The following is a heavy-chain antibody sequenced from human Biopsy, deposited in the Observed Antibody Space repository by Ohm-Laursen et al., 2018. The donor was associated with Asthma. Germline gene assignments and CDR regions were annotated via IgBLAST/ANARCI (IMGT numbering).Heavy chain of an antibody. CDR2: INPPTGDT. Sequence: ASVKVSCKASGYTFTSYYIHWVRQAPGQGLEWVGIINPPTGDTSYAQKFLGRVTVTRDTSTSTVYMELSSLRPDDTAVYYCARDVMEWYLPAFDFWGQGTLVTVSS. D-gene: IGHD3-3*01. V-gene: IGHV1-46*01. J-gene: IGHJ4*02. CDR3: ARDVMEWYLPAFDF. CDR1: GYTFTSYY.